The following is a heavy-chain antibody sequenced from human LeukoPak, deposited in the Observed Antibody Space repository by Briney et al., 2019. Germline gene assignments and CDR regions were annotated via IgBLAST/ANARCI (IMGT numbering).Heavy chain of an antibody. V-gene: IGHV1-69*05. D-gene: IGHD3-10*01. J-gene: IGHJ4*02. CDR2: IIPIFGTA. CDR1: GGTFSSYA. CDR3: ARDRGSGSYGCDY. Sequence: ASVKVSCKASGGTFSSYAISWVRQAPGQGLEWMGGIIPIFGTANYAQKFQGRVTITTDESTSTAYMELSSLRSEDTAVYYCARDRGSGSYGCDYWGQGNLVTVSS.